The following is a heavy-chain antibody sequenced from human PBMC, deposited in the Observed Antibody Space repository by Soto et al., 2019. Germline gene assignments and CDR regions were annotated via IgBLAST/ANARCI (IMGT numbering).Heavy chain of an antibody. CDR2: IYYSGSA. CDR3: ARPFSYGKSVDFDS. V-gene: IGHV4-39*01. Sequence: SETLSLTCTVSGDSISRRSYHWGWIRQPPGKGLEWIGNIYYSGSAYYNPSLESRVTMSVDTSKNQFSLNLSSVTAADTAVYYCARPFSYGKSVDFDSWGQGTLVTVSS. CDR1: GDSISRRSYH. D-gene: IGHD5-18*01. J-gene: IGHJ4*02.